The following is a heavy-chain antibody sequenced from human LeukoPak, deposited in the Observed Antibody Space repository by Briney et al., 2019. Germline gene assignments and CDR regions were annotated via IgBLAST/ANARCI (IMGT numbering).Heavy chain of an antibody. CDR2: INPNNGGT. CDR1: GYTFTGYY. CDR3: ARGGVVGATDWFDP. V-gene: IGHV1-2*06. D-gene: IGHD1-26*01. Sequence: GASVKVPCKASGYTFTGYYMHWVRQAPGQGLEWMGRINPNNGGTKYAQKFQGRVTMTRDTSISTAYMELSRLRSGDTAVYYCARGGVVGATDWFDPWGQGTLVTVSS. J-gene: IGHJ5*02.